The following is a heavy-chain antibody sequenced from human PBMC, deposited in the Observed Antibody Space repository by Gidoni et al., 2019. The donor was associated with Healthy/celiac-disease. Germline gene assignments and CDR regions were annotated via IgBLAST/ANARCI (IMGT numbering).Heavy chain of an antibody. Sequence: EVQLVESGGGLVQPGGSLRLSCAASGFTFRSYSMNWVRRAPGKGLEWVSYISSSSSTIYYADSVKGRFTISRDNAKNSLYLQMNSLRDEDTAVYYCAREFSANFGVVIAEPHPSYYYYGMDVWGQGTTVTVSS. J-gene: IGHJ6*02. CDR3: AREFSANFGVVIAEPHPSYYYYGMDV. V-gene: IGHV3-48*02. CDR2: ISSSSSTI. D-gene: IGHD3-3*01. CDR1: GFTFRSYS.